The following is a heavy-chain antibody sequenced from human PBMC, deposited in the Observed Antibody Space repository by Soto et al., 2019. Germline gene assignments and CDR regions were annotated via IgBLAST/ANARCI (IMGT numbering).Heavy chain of an antibody. Sequence: QVQLVQSGAEVKKPGASVKVSCMAYGYTFTAYYLYWLRQTPGQGLEWLGGINPDTGGADIAPKFQGKITMTRDTSINTAYMQLPRLTSDDTAVYYCARDPIGGGAPYYFDYWGQGTLVTVSS. CDR1: GYTFTAYY. CDR3: ARDPIGGGAPYYFDY. CDR2: INPDTGGA. V-gene: IGHV1-2*02. J-gene: IGHJ4*02. D-gene: IGHD3-16*01.